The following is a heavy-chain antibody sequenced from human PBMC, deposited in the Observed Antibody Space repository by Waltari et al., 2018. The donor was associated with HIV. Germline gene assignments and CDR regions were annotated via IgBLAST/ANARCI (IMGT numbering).Heavy chain of an antibody. Sequence: QVHLPQWGSGLLKPSGTLSLTCAVYGGSFSGYYWTWIRQSPGRGLEWMGELDHTGTSTYNPSLKGRVTMSVDTSKNQFSLTLKSGTAADTAVYYCVRGFGNYGFYFDYWGQGKLVSVSS. V-gene: IGHV4-34*02. CDR1: GGSFSGYY. J-gene: IGHJ4*02. D-gene: IGHD3-16*01. CDR3: VRGFGNYGFYFDY. CDR2: LDHTGTS.